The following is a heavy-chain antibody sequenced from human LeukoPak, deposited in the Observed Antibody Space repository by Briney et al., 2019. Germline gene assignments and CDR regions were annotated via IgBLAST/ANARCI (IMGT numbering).Heavy chain of an antibody. CDR1: GFTFSSYT. V-gene: IGHV3-23*01. D-gene: IGHD7-27*01. Sequence: GGSLRLSCTASGFTFSSYTMSWVRQAPGKGLKWVSTITTGGPNTYYADSVKARFTVSRDDSKNTLYLQMNSLRAEDTAVYYCAKDGGLWVSAHWGDSWGRGTLVTVSS. CDR3: AKDGGLWVSAHWGDS. CDR2: ITTGGPNT. J-gene: IGHJ4*02.